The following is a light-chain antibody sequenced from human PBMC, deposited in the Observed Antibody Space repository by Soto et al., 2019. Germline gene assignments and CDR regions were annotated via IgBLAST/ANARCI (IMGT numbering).Light chain of an antibody. CDR1: QSVRSY. CDR2: STT. J-gene: IGKJ1*01. V-gene: IGKV1-39*01. CDR3: QQTYIAPPWT. Sequence: DIGMTQSRSSLSSSGGDTITITCGASQSVRSYLKWYQQKPGKAPDLLIYSTTSLQSEGPSRFSGSGSETHFSLTITSLQPEDFATYFCQQTYIAPPWTFGPGTKVDIK.